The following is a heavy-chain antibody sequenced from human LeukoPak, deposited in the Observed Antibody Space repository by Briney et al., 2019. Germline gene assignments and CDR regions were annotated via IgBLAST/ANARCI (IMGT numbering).Heavy chain of an antibody. CDR2: IYTSGST. CDR3: ARDPPHDFWSGDSGDY. Sequence: PSETLSLTCTVSGGSISSYYWSWIRQPAGKGLEWIGRIYTSGSTNYNPSLKSRVTMSVDTSKNQFSLKLSSVTAADTAVYYCARDPPHDFWSGDSGDYWGQGTLVTVSS. D-gene: IGHD3-3*01. V-gene: IGHV4-4*07. CDR1: GGSISSYY. J-gene: IGHJ4*02.